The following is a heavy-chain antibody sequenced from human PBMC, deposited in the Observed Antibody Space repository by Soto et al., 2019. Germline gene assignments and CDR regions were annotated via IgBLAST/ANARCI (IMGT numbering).Heavy chain of an antibody. V-gene: IGHV1-69*13. D-gene: IGHD3-22*01. CDR2: IIPIFGTA. CDR1: GYTFTSYD. Sequence: SVKVSCKASGYTFTSYDINWVRQATGQGLEWMGGIIPIFGTANYAQKFQGRVTITADESTSTAYMELSSLRSEDTAVYYCARGVYYDSAFDYWGQGTLVTVSS. CDR3: ARGVYYDSAFDY. J-gene: IGHJ4*02.